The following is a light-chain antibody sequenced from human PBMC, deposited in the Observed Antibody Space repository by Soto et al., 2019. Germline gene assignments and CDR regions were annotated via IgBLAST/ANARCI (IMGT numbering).Light chain of an antibody. CDR3: MQATQFPRT. CDR1: QGLVHSDGNTY. J-gene: IGKJ1*01. Sequence: DLVMTQTPLSSPVSLGQPASISCRSSQGLVHSDGNTYLSWLQQRPGQPPRLLIYQISNRFSGVPDRFSGSGAGTDFTLKISRVEAEDVGVYYCMQATQFPRTFGQGTKVEVK. CDR2: QIS. V-gene: IGKV2-24*01.